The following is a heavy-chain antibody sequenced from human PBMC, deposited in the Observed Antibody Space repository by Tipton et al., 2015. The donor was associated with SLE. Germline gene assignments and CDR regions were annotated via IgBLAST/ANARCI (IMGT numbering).Heavy chain of an antibody. CDR1: GGSISSSSYY. Sequence: TLSLTCTVSGGSISSSSYYWGWIRQPPGKGLEWIGSIYYSGRTYYNPSLKSRVTISVDTSKNQFSLNLSSVTAADTAVYYCARRYSSSWALFDDWGQGTLVTVSS. CDR2: IYYSGRT. V-gene: IGHV4-39*01. CDR3: ARRYSSSWALFDD. D-gene: IGHD6-13*01. J-gene: IGHJ4*02.